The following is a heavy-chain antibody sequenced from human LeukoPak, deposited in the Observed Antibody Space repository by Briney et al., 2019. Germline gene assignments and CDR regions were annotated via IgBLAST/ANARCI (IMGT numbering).Heavy chain of an antibody. CDR3: ARVERRAYYYYYYMDV. D-gene: IGHD6-25*01. CDR2: INPNSGGT. V-gene: IGHV1-2*02. J-gene: IGHJ6*03. CDR1: GGTFSSYA. Sequence: AASVKVSCKASGGTFSSYAISWVRQAPGQGLEWMGWINPNSGGTNYAQKFQGRVTMTRDTSISTAYMELSRLRSDDTAVYYCARVERRAYYYYYYMDVWGKGTTVTVSS.